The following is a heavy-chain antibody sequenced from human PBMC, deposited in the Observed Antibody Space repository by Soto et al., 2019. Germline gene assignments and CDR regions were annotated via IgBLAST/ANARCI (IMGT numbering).Heavy chain of an antibody. CDR2: MSPNSGNA. Sequence: SSGKGCCKAPGYAFTRNDINWLRQAAGQGLEWMGWMSPNSGNAVYAQKFQGRVTMTRNTSITTAYIEVTSLKSEDTAVYFCARGAYNDYSHWFDPWGQGTLVTV. J-gene: IGHJ5*02. D-gene: IGHD4-4*01. CDR1: GYAFTRND. V-gene: IGHV1-8*01. CDR3: ARGAYNDYSHWFDP.